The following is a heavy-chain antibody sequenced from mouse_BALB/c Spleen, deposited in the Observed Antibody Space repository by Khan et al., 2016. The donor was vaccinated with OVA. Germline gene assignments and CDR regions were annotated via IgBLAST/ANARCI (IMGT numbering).Heavy chain of an antibody. J-gene: IGHJ4*01. CDR1: GFTFSDYG. V-gene: IGHV5-15*02. Sequence: EVKLVESGGGLVQPGGSRKLSCAASGFTFSDYGMAWVRQAPGKGPEWVAFISNLAYSIYYADTVTGRFTISSENAKNTLYLEMSSLRSEDTAMYYCARSWAMDYWGQGTSVTVSS. CDR3: ARSWAMDY. CDR2: ISNLAYSI.